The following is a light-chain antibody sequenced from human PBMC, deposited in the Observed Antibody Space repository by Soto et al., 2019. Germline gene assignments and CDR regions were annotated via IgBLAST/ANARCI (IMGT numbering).Light chain of an antibody. J-gene: IGLJ3*02. CDR1: SSNIGSNT. CDR2: SNN. Sequence: QSVLTQPPSASGTPGQRVTISCSGSSSNIGSNTVNWYQQLPGTAPKLLIYSNNQRPSGVPDRFAGSKSGTSASLAISGLQSDDEADYYCAAWDDSLNGPVFGGGTKLTVL. V-gene: IGLV1-44*01. CDR3: AAWDDSLNGPV.